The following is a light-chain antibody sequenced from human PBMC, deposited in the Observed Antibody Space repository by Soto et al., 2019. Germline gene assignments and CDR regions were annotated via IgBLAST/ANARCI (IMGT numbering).Light chain of an antibody. CDR2: GDT. CDR3: QSYDGSLSGLV. CDR1: SSNIGARYD. V-gene: IGLV1-40*01. J-gene: IGLJ2*01. Sequence: QLVLTQPPSVSGAPGQRVTISCTGSSSNIGARYDVHWYQQLPGTAPKVLIYGDTNRPSGVPDRFSGSKSGTSASLVITGLQAEDEADYYCQSYDGSLSGLVFGGGTKVTVL.